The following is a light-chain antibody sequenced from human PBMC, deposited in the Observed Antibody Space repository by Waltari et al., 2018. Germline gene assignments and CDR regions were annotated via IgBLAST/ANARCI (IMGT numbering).Light chain of an antibody. CDR3: CSYAGSSTLV. Sequence: QSALTQPASVSGFPGQSITISCTGTSSDVGSYNLVYWYLQHPGKAPKLMIYEGSKRPSGVSNRFSGSKSGNTASLTISGLQAEDEADYYCCSYAGSSTLVFDGGTKLTVL. J-gene: IGLJ2*01. CDR2: EGS. V-gene: IGLV2-23*01. CDR1: SSDVGSYNL.